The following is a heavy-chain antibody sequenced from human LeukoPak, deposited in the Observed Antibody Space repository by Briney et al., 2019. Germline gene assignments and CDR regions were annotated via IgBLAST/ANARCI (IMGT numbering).Heavy chain of an antibody. V-gene: IGHV4-59*01. Sequence: SETLSLTCTVSGDSISSYYWSWIRQPPGKGLEWIGYIYYSGSTNYNPSLKSRVTISVDTSKNRVSLKLSSVTAADTAVYHCARGLNWFAYWGQGTLVTVSS. CDR1: GDSISSYY. J-gene: IGHJ4*02. CDR2: IYYSGST. CDR3: ARGLNWFAY. D-gene: IGHD3-9*01.